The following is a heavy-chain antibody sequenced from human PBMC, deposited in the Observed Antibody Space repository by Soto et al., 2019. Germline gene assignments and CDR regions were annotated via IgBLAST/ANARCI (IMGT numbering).Heavy chain of an antibody. CDR3: AKSPLPPAMNTIFGEVIRGVDY. D-gene: IGHD3-3*01. CDR1: GFTFSSYG. CDR2: ISYDGVNK. V-gene: IGHV3-30*18. J-gene: IGHJ4*02. Sequence: QVQLVQSGGGVVQPGRSLRLSCAVSGFTFSSYGMHWVRQAPGKGLEWVAVISYDGVNKYYADSVKGRFTISRDNSRNTLYLKMNSLIAEDTAVYYCAKSPLPPAMNTIFGEVIRGVDYWGQGTLVTVSS.